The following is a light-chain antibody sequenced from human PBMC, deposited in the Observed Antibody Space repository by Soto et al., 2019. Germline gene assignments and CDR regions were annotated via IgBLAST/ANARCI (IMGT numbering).Light chain of an antibody. CDR2: GAS. Sequence: EIVLTQSPSTLSLSPGERATLSCRASQSVTSRSLAWYQQKPGQAPRLLIYGASTRATGIPARFSGSGSGTEFTLTISSLQSEDFAVYYCQQYNNWPPTFGQGTKVDIK. J-gene: IGKJ1*01. CDR1: QSVTSRS. CDR3: QQYNNWPPT. V-gene: IGKV3-15*01.